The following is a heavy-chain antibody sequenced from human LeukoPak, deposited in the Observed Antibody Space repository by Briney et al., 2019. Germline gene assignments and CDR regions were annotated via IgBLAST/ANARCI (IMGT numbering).Heavy chain of an antibody. CDR1: GFTFSSYA. CDR3: ARGGTVVTHDY. J-gene: IGHJ4*02. V-gene: IGHV3-23*01. CDR2: LSGSSDST. Sequence: GGSLRLSCAASGFTFSSYAMNWVRQAPGKGLEWVSCLSGSSDSTYYTYSVKGRFTISRDNSKNTLYLQMNSLRAEDTAVYYCARGGTVVTHDYWGQGTLVTVSS. D-gene: IGHD4-23*01.